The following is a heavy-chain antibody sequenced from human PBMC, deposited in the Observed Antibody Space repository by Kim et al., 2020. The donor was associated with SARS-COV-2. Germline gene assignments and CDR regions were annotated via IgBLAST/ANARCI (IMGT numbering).Heavy chain of an antibody. Sequence: KVRGEVTITRDTSASTAYMELSSLRSEDTAVYYCARSRELDFWSGYPFDYWGQGTLVTVSS. D-gene: IGHD3-3*01. J-gene: IGHJ4*02. V-gene: IGHV1-3*01. CDR3: ARSRELDFWSGYPFDY.